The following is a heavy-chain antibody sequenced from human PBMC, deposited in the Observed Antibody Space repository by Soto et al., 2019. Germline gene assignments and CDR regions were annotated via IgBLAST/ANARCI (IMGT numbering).Heavy chain of an antibody. D-gene: IGHD2-2*01. CDR1: GFTFSSYG. V-gene: IGHV3-33*01. CDR2: IWYDGSNK. J-gene: IGHJ6*02. CDR3: ARDRYCSSTSCYANPNYYYGMDV. Sequence: SLRLSCAASGFTFSSYGMHWVRQAPGKGLEWVAVIWYDGSNKYYADSVKGRFTISRDNAKNTLYLQMNSLRAEDTAVYYCARDRYCSSTSCYANPNYYYGMDVWGQGTTVTVSS.